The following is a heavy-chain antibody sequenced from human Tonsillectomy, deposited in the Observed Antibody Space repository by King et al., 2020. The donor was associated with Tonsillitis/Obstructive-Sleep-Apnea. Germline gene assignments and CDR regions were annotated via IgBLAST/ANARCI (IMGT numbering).Heavy chain of an antibody. CDR2: IKQDGSEK. V-gene: IGHV3-7*04. J-gene: IGHJ3*02. Sequence: DVQLVESGGGLVQPGESLRLSCAASGLTFSNYWMNWVRQAPGKGLEWVANIKQDGSEKKYVDSVKGLFTISRDNAKNSLCLQMNRLRAEDTAVYYCARARVDGSNSEFRAFDIWGQGTMVTVSS. CDR1: GLTFSNYW. CDR3: ARARVDGSNSEFRAFDI. D-gene: IGHD4-23*01.